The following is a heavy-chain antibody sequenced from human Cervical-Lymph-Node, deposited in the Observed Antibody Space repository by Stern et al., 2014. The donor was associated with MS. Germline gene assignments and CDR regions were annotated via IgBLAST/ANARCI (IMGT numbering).Heavy chain of an antibody. Sequence: VQLVESGGGVVQPGRSLRLSCAASGFTFSSYVMHWVRPAPGKGPEWVAVIRYDGNNKYYADSVTGRFTISRDNCQNTLYLQMDSLRAEDTAVYYCAREPPGSIYGLDVWGQGTTVTVSS. J-gene: IGHJ6*02. CDR3: AREPPGSIYGLDV. V-gene: IGHV3-33*01. D-gene: IGHD1-14*01. CDR2: IRYDGNNK. CDR1: GFTFSSYV.